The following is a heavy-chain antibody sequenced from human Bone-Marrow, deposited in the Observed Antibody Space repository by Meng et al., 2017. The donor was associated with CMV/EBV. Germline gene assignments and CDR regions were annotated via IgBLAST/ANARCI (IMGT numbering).Heavy chain of an antibody. V-gene: IGHV3-30*02. D-gene: IGHD2-2*01. CDR2: IRYDGSNK. J-gene: IGHJ6*02. Sequence: GGSLRLSCAASGFTFSSYGMHWVRQAPGKGLEWVAFIRYDGSNKYYADSVKGRFTISRDNSKNTLYLQMNSLRAEDTAVYYCAKPRVVVPAAPYYGMDVWGQGTTVTFSS. CDR1: GFTFSSYG. CDR3: AKPRVVVPAAPYYGMDV.